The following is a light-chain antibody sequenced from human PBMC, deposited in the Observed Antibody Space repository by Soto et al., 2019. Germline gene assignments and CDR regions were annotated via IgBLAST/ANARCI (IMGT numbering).Light chain of an antibody. CDR1: QDVSQW. V-gene: IGKV1-5*03. CDR3: QQYSSDLYN. Sequence: DIHMTQSPSTLSASVGDRITITCRASQDVSQWLAWYQHKPGKAPKLLIYKASTLESGVSSRFSGRGSGTAFTLTITNLQPDDFATYYRQQYSSDLYNFGQGTKVDIK. J-gene: IGKJ2*01. CDR2: KAS.